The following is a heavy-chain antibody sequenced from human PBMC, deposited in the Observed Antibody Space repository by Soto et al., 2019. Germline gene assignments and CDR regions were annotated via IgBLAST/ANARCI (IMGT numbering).Heavy chain of an antibody. Sequence: EVQLVQSGAEVKKPGESLRISCKGSGYSFTSYWISWVRQMPGKGLEWMGRIDPSDSYTNYSPSFQGHVTISADKSISTAYLQWSSLKASDTAMYYCARSSGSYYSYNWFDPWGQGTLVTVSS. V-gene: IGHV5-10-1*03. CDR1: GYSFTSYW. J-gene: IGHJ5*02. D-gene: IGHD1-26*01. CDR2: IDPSDSYT. CDR3: ARSSGSYYSYNWFDP.